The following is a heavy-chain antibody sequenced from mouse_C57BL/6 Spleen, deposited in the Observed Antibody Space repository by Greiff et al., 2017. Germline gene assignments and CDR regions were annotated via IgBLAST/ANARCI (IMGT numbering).Heavy chain of an antibody. CDR1: GYAFTNYL. Sequence: VQLVESGAELVRPGTSVKVSCKASGYAFTNYLIEWVKQRPGQGLEWIGVINPGSGGTNYNEKFKGKATLTADKSSSTAYMQLSSLTSEDSAVYFCARDSSGFYYFDYWGQGTTLTVSS. V-gene: IGHV1-54*01. D-gene: IGHD3-2*02. J-gene: IGHJ2*01. CDR3: ARDSSGFYYFDY. CDR2: INPGSGGT.